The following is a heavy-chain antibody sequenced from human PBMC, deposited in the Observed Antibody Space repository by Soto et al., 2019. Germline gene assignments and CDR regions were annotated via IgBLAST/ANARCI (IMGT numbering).Heavy chain of an antibody. CDR3: ARDLAVVVVAATREYSARFDP. J-gene: IGHJ5*02. CDR2: IYYSGST. D-gene: IGHD2-15*01. Sequence: PSETLSLTCTVSGGSISSGGYYWSWIRQHPGKGLEWIGYIYYSGSTYYNPSLKSRVTISVDTSKNQFSLKLSSVTAADMAVYYCARDLAVVVVAATREYSARFDPWGQGTLVTVSS. CDR1: GGSISSGGYY. V-gene: IGHV4-31*03.